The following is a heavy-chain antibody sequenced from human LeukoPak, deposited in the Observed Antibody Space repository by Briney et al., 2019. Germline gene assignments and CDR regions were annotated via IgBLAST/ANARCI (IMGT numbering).Heavy chain of an antibody. CDR2: IIPIFGTA. Sequence: ASAKVSCKASGGTFSNYAISWVRQAPGQGLEWMGAIIPIFGTANYAQKFQGRVTITADESTSTAYMELSSLRSEDTAVYYCARILSSSWYEYFHHWGQGTLVTVSS. J-gene: IGHJ1*01. D-gene: IGHD6-19*01. CDR1: GGTFSNYA. V-gene: IGHV1-69*13. CDR3: ARILSSSWYEYFHH.